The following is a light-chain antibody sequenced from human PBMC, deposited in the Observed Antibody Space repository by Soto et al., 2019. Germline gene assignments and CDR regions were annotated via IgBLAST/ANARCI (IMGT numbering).Light chain of an antibody. CDR1: QSLVHSDGNIY. Sequence: DVVMTQTPLSSPVTLGQPASISCRSSQSLVHSDGNIYLSWLHQRPGQPPRHLLYEISNRFSGVQDRFSGSGAGTDFTLTSSGVEAEDVGVYYCLQATQFPITFGHGTRREI. J-gene: IGKJ5*01. V-gene: IGKV2-24*01. CDR2: EIS. CDR3: LQATQFPIT.